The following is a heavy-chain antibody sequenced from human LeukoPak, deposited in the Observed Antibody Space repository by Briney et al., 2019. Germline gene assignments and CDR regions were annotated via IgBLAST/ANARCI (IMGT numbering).Heavy chain of an antibody. CDR3: ARHRPGYSYGVFDY. Sequence: NPSETLSLTCTVSGGSISSYYWSWLRQSPGKGLEWIGYIYHSGSTNYNPSLKSRVTISLDTSKNQFSLKLSSVAAADTAVYYCARHRPGYSYGVFDYWGQGTLVTVSS. V-gene: IGHV4-59*08. J-gene: IGHJ4*02. CDR2: IYHSGST. D-gene: IGHD5-18*01. CDR1: GGSISSYY.